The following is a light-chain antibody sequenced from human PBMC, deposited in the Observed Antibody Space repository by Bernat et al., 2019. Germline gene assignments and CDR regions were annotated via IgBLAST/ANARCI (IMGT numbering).Light chain of an antibody. CDR3: QQLDRFPIT. CDR2: GAS. J-gene: IGKJ5*01. V-gene: IGKV1-9*01. CDR1: QVSGTY. Sequence: DVQLTQSPSFLSASVGDRVDITCRASQVSGTYLAWYQKKPGKAPKLLIYGASTLQTGVPSRFSGSGSGTEFTLPIASLQPEDGATYFCQQLDRFPITFRQGTQLEIK.